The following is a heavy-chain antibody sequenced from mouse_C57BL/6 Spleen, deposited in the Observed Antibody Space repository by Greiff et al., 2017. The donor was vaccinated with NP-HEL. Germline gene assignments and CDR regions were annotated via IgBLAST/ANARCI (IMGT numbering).Heavy chain of an antibody. V-gene: IGHV1-82*01. J-gene: IGHJ1*03. D-gene: IGHD1-1*01. CDR3: AREYYYGSSFWYFDV. CDR2: IYPGDGDT. CDR1: GYAFSSSW. Sequence: QVQLKQSGPELVKPGASVKISCKASGYAFSSSWMNWVKQRPGKGLEWIGRIYPGDGDTNYNGKFKGKATLTADKSSSTAYMQLSSLTSEDSAVYFCAREYYYGSSFWYFDVWGTGTTVTVSS.